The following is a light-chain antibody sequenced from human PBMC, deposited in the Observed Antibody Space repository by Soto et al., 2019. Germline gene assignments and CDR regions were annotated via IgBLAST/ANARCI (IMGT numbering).Light chain of an antibody. CDR3: QQNDYLLS. CDR2: DAS. CDR1: QDISNY. V-gene: IGKV1-33*01. J-gene: IGKJ4*01. Sequence: LLLTQYPSSLSASIGDRVTITCQASQDISNYLNWYQQKPGKVPKLLTYDASNLEGGVPSRFSGSGSGTEFTLTISGLQPEDIATYYCQQNDYLLSFGGGTKV.